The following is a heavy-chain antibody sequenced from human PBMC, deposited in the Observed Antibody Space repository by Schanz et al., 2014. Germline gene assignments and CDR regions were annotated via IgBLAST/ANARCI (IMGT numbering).Heavy chain of an antibody. D-gene: IGHD3-3*01. J-gene: IGHJ4*02. V-gene: IGHV3-23*04. Sequence: EVQLVESGGGLVQPGGSLRLSCSASGFSFSIFAMTWVRQAPGQGLEWVSTISGSGGDTYPADSVKGRFTISRDNSKNTLYLQMNSLRSEDTAVYYCAKDVDFWSGYYLDYWGQGTLVTVSS. CDR1: GFSFSIFA. CDR2: ISGSGGDT. CDR3: AKDVDFWSGYYLDY.